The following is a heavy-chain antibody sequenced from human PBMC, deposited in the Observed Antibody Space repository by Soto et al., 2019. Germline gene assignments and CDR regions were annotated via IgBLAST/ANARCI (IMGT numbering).Heavy chain of an antibody. V-gene: IGHV3-23*01. CDR1: GFTSSNYS. D-gene: IGHD5-18*01. CDR2: TSGSGHYI. J-gene: IGHJ6*02. CDR3: AGGAMVTPYYYGLDV. Sequence: EVRLLESGGGLVQPGGSLRLYCAGSGFTSSNYSMSWVRQAPGKGLEWVSTTSGSGHYIQYRDSVKGRFTISRDNSKNTLYRQMNSLRAEDTAVYYCAGGAMVTPYYYGLDVWGQGTTVTFSS.